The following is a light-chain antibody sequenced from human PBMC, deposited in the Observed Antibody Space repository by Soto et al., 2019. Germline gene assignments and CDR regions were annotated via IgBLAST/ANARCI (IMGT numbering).Light chain of an antibody. CDR1: QSVTSS. Sequence: DIQMTQSPSSLSASVGDRVTITCRASQSVTSSLNWYQQKPGKAPKFLIYATSNLQNGVPSRFSGSGSGTEFTLTISSLRPEDFATYYCQQSYGTPPTFGQGTKV. V-gene: IGKV1-39*01. CDR2: ATS. J-gene: IGKJ1*01. CDR3: QQSYGTPPT.